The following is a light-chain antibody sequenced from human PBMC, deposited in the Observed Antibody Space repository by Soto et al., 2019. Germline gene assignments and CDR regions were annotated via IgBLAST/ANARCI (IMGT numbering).Light chain of an antibody. CDR3: QQYNNWPLT. Sequence: EIVLTQSPATLSLSPGERATLSCRASQSVSSYLAWYQQKPGQAPRLLIYGASNRATGIPDRFSGSGSGTDFTLTISRLEPEDFAVYYCQQYNNWPLTFGGGTKVDIK. V-gene: IGKV3-11*01. CDR1: QSVSSY. CDR2: GAS. J-gene: IGKJ4*01.